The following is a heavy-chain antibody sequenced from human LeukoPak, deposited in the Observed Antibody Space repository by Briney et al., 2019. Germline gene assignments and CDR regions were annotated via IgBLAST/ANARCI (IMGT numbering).Heavy chain of an antibody. Sequence: GGSLRLSCAASGFTFSRYSLNWVRQAPGKGLEWVSSISGSSSYIYYADSVKGRFTISRDNSKNTLYLQMNSLRAEDTAVYYCAKDPPYSYDSSGYYDYWGQGTLVTVSS. CDR1: GFTFSRYS. D-gene: IGHD3-22*01. CDR3: AKDPPYSYDSSGYYDY. J-gene: IGHJ4*02. V-gene: IGHV3-21*01. CDR2: ISGSSSYI.